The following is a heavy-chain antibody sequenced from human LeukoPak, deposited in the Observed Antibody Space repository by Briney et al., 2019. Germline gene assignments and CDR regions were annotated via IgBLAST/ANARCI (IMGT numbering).Heavy chain of an antibody. V-gene: IGHV3-23*01. J-gene: IGHJ4*02. Sequence: GGSLRLSCAASGFTFSSYAMSWVRQAPGKGLEWVSAISGSGGSTYYADSVKGRFTISRDNSKNTLYQQMNSLRAEDTAVYYCAKDPEYSSGWYYFDYWGQGTLVTVSS. D-gene: IGHD6-19*01. CDR2: ISGSGGST. CDR3: AKDPEYSSGWYYFDY. CDR1: GFTFSSYA.